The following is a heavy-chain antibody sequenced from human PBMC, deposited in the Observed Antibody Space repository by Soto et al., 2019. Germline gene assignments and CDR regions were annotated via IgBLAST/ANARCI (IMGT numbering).Heavy chain of an antibody. Sequence: QVQLVESGGGVVQPGRSLRISCVASGFTFSTYGMHWVHQAPGKGLEWVALISYDVSNKYYADSVKGRFTISRDNSKNTLYLQMNSLRAEDTAVYFCASGEWLAAASGVDVWGQGTTVTVSS. J-gene: IGHJ6*02. CDR2: ISYDVSNK. D-gene: IGHD6-19*01. V-gene: IGHV3-30*03. CDR1: GFTFSTYG. CDR3: ASGEWLAAASGVDV.